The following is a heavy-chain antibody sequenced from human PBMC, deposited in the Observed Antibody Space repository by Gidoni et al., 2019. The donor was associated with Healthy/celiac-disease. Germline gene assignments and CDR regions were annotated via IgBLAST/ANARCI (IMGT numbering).Heavy chain of an antibody. CDR1: GFTFSSYS. J-gene: IGHJ4*02. D-gene: IGHD5-18*01. Sequence: EVQLVESGGGLVKPGGSLRLSCAASGFTFSSYSMNWVRQAPGKGLEWVSSISSSSSYIYYADSVKGRFTISRDNAKNSLYLQMNSLRAEDTAVYYCARIPTAMPKDLDYWGQGTLVTVSS. CDR2: ISSSSSYI. V-gene: IGHV3-21*01. CDR3: ARIPTAMPKDLDY.